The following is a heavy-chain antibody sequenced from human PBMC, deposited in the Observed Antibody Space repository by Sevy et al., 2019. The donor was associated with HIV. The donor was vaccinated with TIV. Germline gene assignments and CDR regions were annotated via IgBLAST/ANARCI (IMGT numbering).Heavy chain of an antibody. CDR3: ARGREPYCGGDCYSAFDI. CDR2: INWNAGST. J-gene: IGHJ3*02. D-gene: IGHD2-21*02. V-gene: IGHV3-20*04. CDR1: GFTFDDYG. Sequence: GGSLRLSCAASGFTFDDYGMSWVRQAPGKGLQSVSGINWNAGSTGYADSVKGRFTISRDNAKNSLYVQMNSLRAEDTALYYCARGREPYCGGDCYSAFDIWGQGTMVTVSS.